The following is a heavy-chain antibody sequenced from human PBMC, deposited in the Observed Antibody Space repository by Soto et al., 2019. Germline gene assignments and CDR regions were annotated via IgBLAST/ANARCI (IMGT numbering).Heavy chain of an antibody. V-gene: IGHV3-7*01. CDR1: GFTFSSYW. Sequence: GSLRLSCAASGFTFSSYWMSWVRQAPGKGLEWVANIKQDGSEKYYVDSVKGRFTISRDNAKNSLYLQMNSLRAEDTAVYYCARYVTPYYDSSGYNNWFDPWGQGTLVTVSS. J-gene: IGHJ5*02. CDR3: ARYVTPYYDSSGYNNWFDP. CDR2: IKQDGSEK. D-gene: IGHD3-22*01.